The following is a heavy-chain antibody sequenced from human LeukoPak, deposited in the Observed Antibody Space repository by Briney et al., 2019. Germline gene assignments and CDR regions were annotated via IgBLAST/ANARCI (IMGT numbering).Heavy chain of an antibody. D-gene: IGHD2-2*01. CDR1: GFTFSSYA. CDR2: ISGSGGST. V-gene: IGHV3-23*01. J-gene: IGHJ4*02. Sequence: GGSLRLSCAASGFTFSSYAMSWVHQAPGKGLEWVSAISGSGGSTYYAESMKGRFTISRDNSKSTLYLQVNSLRVDDTAVYYCTKVRSGSSNWALRVFDYWGQGALVTVSS. CDR3: TKVRSGSSNWALRVFDY.